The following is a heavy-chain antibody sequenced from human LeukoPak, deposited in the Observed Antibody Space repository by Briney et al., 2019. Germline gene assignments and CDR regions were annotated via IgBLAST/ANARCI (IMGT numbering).Heavy chain of an antibody. J-gene: IGHJ5*01. CDR1: GDSISSSY. Sequence: KPSETLSLTCTVSGDSISSSYWSWIRQPPGKGLEWIGYVFHTGDTNSNPSLKSRVTVSLDTSKNQFSLKLSSVTAADTAVYYCARTPHQYCSSTSCYKGPARWFDPWGQGTLVTVSS. D-gene: IGHD2-2*02. CDR3: ARTPHQYCSSTSCYKGPARWFDP. V-gene: IGHV4-59*08. CDR2: VFHTGDT.